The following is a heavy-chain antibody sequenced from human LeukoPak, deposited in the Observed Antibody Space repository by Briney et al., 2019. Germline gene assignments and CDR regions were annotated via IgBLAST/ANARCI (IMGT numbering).Heavy chain of an antibody. V-gene: IGHV4-61*02. CDR3: AGGPNYDFWSDAFNI. J-gene: IGHJ3*02. CDR1: GGSISSGSYY. D-gene: IGHD3-3*01. Sequence: TLSLTCTVSGGSISSGSYYWSWIRQPAGKGLEWIGRIYTSGNTNYNPSLKSRVTISVDTSKNQFSLKLSSVTAADTAVYYCAGGPNYDFWSDAFNIWGQGTMVTVSS. CDR2: IYTSGNT.